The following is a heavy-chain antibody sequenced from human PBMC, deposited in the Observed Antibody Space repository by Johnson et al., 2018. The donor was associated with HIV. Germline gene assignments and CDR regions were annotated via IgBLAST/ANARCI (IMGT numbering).Heavy chain of an antibody. Sequence: QVQLVESGGGLVQPGGSLRLSCAASGFTFSSYWMSWVRQAPGKGLEWVAFIRYDGSNKYFADSVKGRFTISRDNSKNTLYLQMNSLRAEDTAVYYCARAASDAFDIWGQGTMVTVSS. CDR1: GFTFSSYW. CDR2: IRYDGSNK. CDR3: ARAASDAFDI. V-gene: IGHV3-30*02. J-gene: IGHJ3*02.